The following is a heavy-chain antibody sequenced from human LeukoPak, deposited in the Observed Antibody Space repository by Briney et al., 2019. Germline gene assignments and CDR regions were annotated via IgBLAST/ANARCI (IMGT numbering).Heavy chain of an antibody. CDR2: IYYSGST. Sequence: SETLPLTCTVSGGSISSYYWSWIRQPPGKGLEWIGYIYYSGSTNYNPSLKGRVTISVDTSKNQFSLKLSSVTAADTAVYYCARGPYSSGWYYFDYWGQGTLVTVSS. V-gene: IGHV4-59*01. CDR1: GGSISSYY. J-gene: IGHJ4*02. CDR3: ARGPYSSGWYYFDY. D-gene: IGHD6-19*01.